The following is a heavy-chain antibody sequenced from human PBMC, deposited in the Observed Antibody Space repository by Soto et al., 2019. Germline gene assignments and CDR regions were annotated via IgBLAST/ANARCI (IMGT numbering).Heavy chain of an antibody. CDR3: TKGGIPRRYNIPKVDFDY. D-gene: IGHD1-1*01. V-gene: IGHV3-23*01. CDR2: ISGSGATT. Sequence: EVHLLESGGDLVQRGGSLRLSCAASGFIFSNYAMSWVRQAPEKGLEWVSAISGSGATTYYPDSVKGRFTISRDNSKNTLYLQMNSLRAEDTAVYYCTKGGIPRRYNIPKVDFDYWGQGSLVTVSS. J-gene: IGHJ4*02. CDR1: GFIFSNYA.